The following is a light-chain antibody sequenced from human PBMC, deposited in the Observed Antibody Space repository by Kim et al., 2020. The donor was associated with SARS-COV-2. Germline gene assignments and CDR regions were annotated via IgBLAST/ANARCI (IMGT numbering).Light chain of an antibody. Sequence: PGERATLPCRASQSVSSRYLVWYQQRPGQAPRLLIYGASSRATGIPDRFSGSGSGTDFTLTISRLEPEDFAVYYCQQYGNSPPWTFGQGTKVDIK. J-gene: IGKJ1*01. CDR1: QSVSSRY. CDR2: GAS. CDR3: QQYGNSPPWT. V-gene: IGKV3-20*01.